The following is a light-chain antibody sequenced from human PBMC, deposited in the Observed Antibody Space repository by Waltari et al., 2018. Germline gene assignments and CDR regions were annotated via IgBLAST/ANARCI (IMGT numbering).Light chain of an antibody. CDR3: QQYSNWPYT. J-gene: IGKJ2*01. CDR2: GAS. V-gene: IGKV3-15*01. CDR1: QSVSSK. Sequence: EIVMTQSPATLSVSPGARATLSCRASQSVSSKLAWYQQKPGQAPRLLIYGASTRATAIPARFSGSGSGTEFTLTISSLQSEDFAVYYCQQYSNWPYTFGQGTKVDFK.